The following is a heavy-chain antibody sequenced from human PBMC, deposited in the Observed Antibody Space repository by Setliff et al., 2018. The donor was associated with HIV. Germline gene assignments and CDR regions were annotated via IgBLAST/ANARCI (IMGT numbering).Heavy chain of an antibody. D-gene: IGHD5-12*01. Sequence: ASVKVSCKASGYTFTSYYMHWVRQAPGQGLERMGIINPSGGSTSYAQKFQGRVTMTRDTSTSTVYMDLSSLRSEDTAVYYCARSGRLRGYSGYDLDAFDIWGQGTMVTVSS. J-gene: IGHJ3*02. CDR1: GYTFTSYY. CDR3: ARSGRLRGYSGYDLDAFDI. CDR2: INPSGGST. V-gene: IGHV1-46*01.